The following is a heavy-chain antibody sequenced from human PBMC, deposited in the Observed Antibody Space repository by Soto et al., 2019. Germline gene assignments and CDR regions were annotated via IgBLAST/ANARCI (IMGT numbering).Heavy chain of an antibody. CDR1: GGSFSGYY. CDR3: AGGIAAAGKFDY. J-gene: IGHJ4*02. Sequence: QVQLQQWGAGLLKPSETLSLTCAVYGGSFSGYYWSWIRQPPGKGLEWIGEINHSGSTNYNPSLKSRVTISVDTSKNQFSLKLSSVTAADTAVYYCAGGIAAAGKFDYWGQGTLVTVSS. CDR2: INHSGST. D-gene: IGHD6-13*01. V-gene: IGHV4-34*01.